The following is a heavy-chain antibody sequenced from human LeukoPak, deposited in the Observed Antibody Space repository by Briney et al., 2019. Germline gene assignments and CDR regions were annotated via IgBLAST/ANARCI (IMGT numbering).Heavy chain of an antibody. V-gene: IGHV1-2*02. D-gene: IGHD6-19*01. CDR1: GYTFTGYY. CDR2: INPNSGGT. J-gene: IGHJ4*02. Sequence: ASVKVSCKASGYTFTGYYMHWVRPAPGQGLEWMGWINPNSGGTNYAQKFQGRVTMTRDTSISTAYMELSRLRSDDTAVYYCARDEQWLVRGDFDYWGQGTLVTVSS. CDR3: ARDEQWLVRGDFDY.